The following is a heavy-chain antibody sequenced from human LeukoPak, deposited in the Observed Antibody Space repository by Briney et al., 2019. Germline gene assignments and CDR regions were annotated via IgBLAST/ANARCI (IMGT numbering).Heavy chain of an antibody. CDR2: ISYDGSNK. V-gene: IGHV3-30*18. Sequence: GGSLRLSCAASGFTFSSYVMHWVRQAPGKGLEWVAVISYDGSNKYYADSVKGRFTISRDNSRNTLYLQMNSLRAEDTAVYYCAKDWAPRGAFDIWGQGTMVTVSS. J-gene: IGHJ3*02. CDR3: AKDWAPRGAFDI. CDR1: GFTFSSYV. D-gene: IGHD3-10*01.